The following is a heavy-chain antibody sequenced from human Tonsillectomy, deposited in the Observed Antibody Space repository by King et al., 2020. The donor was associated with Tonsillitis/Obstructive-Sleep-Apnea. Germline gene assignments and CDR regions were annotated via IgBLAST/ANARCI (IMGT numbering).Heavy chain of an antibody. CDR2: INPNSGDT. D-gene: IGHD4-11*01. Sequence: VQLVESGAEVKKPGASVKVSCKASGYTFTGKYIHWARQAPGQGLEWMGWINPNSGDTKYAQKFQGRVTMTRDTSISTAYMELSRLISDDTAVYYCARGGTVTTPFQFDLWGQGTLVTVSS. J-gene: IGHJ5*02. CDR1: GYTFTGKY. V-gene: IGHV1-2*02. CDR3: ARGGTVTTPFQFDL.